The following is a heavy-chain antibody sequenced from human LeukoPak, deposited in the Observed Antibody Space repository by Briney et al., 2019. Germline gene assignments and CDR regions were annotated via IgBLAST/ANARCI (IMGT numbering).Heavy chain of an antibody. CDR3: TRARPQQQLDY. CDR2: IYTSGST. J-gene: IGHJ4*02. Sequence: PSEALSLTCTVSGGSISSYYWSWIRQPAGKGLEWIGRIYTSGSTNYNPSLKSRLTMSVDTYKNQFSLKLSYVTAADTAVYYCTRARPQQQLDYWGQGTLVTVSS. CDR1: GGSISSYY. V-gene: IGHV4-4*07. D-gene: IGHD6-13*01.